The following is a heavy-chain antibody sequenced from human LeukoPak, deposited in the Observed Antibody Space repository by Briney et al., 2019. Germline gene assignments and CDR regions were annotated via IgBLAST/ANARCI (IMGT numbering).Heavy chain of an antibody. J-gene: IGHJ4*02. D-gene: IGHD1-1*01. CDR3: AKVATTPVWAPDY. CDR1: GLIISREF. Sequence: GGFLRLSCAASGLIISREFMSWVRQAPGQGLEWVAIIYSDGNTVYAESVKGRFTISRDTSKNRLFLHMDSLRVEDTALYYSAKVATTPVWAPDYWGQGTLVTVSS. CDR2: IYSDGNT. V-gene: IGHV3-53*01.